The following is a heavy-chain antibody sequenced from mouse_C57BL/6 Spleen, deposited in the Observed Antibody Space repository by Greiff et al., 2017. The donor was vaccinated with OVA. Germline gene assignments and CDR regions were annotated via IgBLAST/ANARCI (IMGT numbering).Heavy chain of an antibody. D-gene: IGHD3-1*01. CDR3: ARGETGRYFDY. J-gene: IGHJ2*01. V-gene: IGHV1-69*01. CDR1: GYTFTSYW. Sequence: VQLQQSGAELVMPGASVKLSCKASGYTFTSYWMHWVKQRPGQGLEWIGEIDPSDSYTNYNQKFKGKSTLTVDKSSSTAYMQLSSLTSEDSAVYYCARGETGRYFDYWGQGTTLTVSS. CDR2: IDPSDSYT.